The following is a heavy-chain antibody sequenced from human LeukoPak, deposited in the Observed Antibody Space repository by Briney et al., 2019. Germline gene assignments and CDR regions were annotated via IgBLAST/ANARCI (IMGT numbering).Heavy chain of an antibody. Sequence: PGGSLRLSCAASGFTFSSYAMSWVRQAPGKGLEWVSAISGSGGSTYYADSVKGRFTISRDNSKNTLYLQMNSLRAEDTGVYYCAKDPRAGYCSSTSCYAQNYYYYGMDVWGQGTTVTVSS. CDR2: ISGSGGST. CDR1: GFTFSSYA. V-gene: IGHV3-23*01. J-gene: IGHJ6*02. CDR3: AKDPRAGYCSSTSCYAQNYYYYGMDV. D-gene: IGHD2-2*01.